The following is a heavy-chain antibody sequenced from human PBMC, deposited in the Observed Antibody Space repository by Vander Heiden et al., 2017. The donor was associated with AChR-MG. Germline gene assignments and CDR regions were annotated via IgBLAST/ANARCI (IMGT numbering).Heavy chain of an antibody. D-gene: IGHD3-16*02. CDR3: ARDIERELSLNSYAFDI. Sequence: QVQLVQSGAEVKKPGASVKVSCKASGYTFTSYGISWVRQAPGQGLEWMGWISAYNGNTNYAQKLQGRVTMTTDTSTSTAYMELRSLRSDDTAVYYCARDIERELSLNSYAFDIWGQGTMVTVSS. CDR2: ISAYNGNT. V-gene: IGHV1-18*01. J-gene: IGHJ3*02. CDR1: GYTFTSYG.